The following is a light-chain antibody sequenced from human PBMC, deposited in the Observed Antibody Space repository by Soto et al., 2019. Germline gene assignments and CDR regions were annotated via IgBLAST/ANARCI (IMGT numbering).Light chain of an antibody. J-gene: IGLJ2*01. CDR1: SSNIGSNY. CDR2: RNN. V-gene: IGLV1-47*01. Sequence: QYVLTQPPSASGTPGQRVTISCSGSSSNIGSNYVYWYQQVPGTAPKLLIYRNNQRPSGVPDRFSGSKSGTSASLAISGLRSEDEADYYCAAWDDSLSGVVFGGGTKLTVL. CDR3: AAWDDSLSGVV.